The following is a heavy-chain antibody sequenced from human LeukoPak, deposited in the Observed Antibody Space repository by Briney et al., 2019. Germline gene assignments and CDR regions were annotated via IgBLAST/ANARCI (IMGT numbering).Heavy chain of an antibody. CDR2: IKEDGSEK. CDR3: ARAQVNIDS. J-gene: IGHJ4*02. CDR1: GFTFSGYW. V-gene: IGHV3-7*01. Sequence: GGSLRLSCAASGFTFSGYWMTWVRQAPGKGLEWVANIKEDGSEKNYVDSVKGRFTISRDNAMNSVFLQTNSLRAEDTAEYYCARAQVNIDSWGQGTLVIVSS. D-gene: IGHD3-22*01.